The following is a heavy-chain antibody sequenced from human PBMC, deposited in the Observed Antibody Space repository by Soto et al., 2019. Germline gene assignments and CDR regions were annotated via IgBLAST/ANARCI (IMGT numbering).Heavy chain of an antibody. V-gene: IGHV1-2*04. CDR1: GYTFTGYY. CDR3: ARDRGDGGYPDAFDI. D-gene: IGHD5-12*01. CDR2: INPNSGGT. J-gene: IGHJ3*02. Sequence: QVQLVQSGAEVKKPGASVKVSCKASGYTFTGYYMHWVRQAPGQGLEWMGWINPNSGGTNYAQKFQGWVTMTRDTSIRTAYMELSRLRSDDTAVYYCARDRGDGGYPDAFDIWGQGTMVTVSS.